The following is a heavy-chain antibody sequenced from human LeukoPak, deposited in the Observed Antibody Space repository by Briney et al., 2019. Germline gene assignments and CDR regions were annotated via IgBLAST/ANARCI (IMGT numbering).Heavy chain of an antibody. Sequence: PGGSLRLSRAASGFTFSSHWMSWVRQAPGKGLEWVANIKQDGSEQYYVDSVKGRFTISRDNAKNSLYLQMNSLRAEDTAVYYCARDMGFGELVFDYWGQGTLVTVSS. V-gene: IGHV3-7*01. CDR3: ARDMGFGELVFDY. J-gene: IGHJ4*02. D-gene: IGHD3-10*01. CDR2: IKQDGSEQ. CDR1: GFTFSSHW.